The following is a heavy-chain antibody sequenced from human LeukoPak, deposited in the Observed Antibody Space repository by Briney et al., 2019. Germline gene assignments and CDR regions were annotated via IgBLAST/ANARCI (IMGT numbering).Heavy chain of an antibody. Sequence: ASVKVSCKASGYTFTGYYMHWVRQAPGQGLEWMGWINPNSGGTNYAQKFQGRVTMTRDTSISTAYMELSRLRSDDTAVYYCARDLDPQPWGAFDIWGQGTMVTVSS. J-gene: IGHJ3*02. V-gene: IGHV1-2*02. D-gene: IGHD7-27*01. CDR2: INPNSGGT. CDR3: ARDLDPQPWGAFDI. CDR1: GYTFTGYY.